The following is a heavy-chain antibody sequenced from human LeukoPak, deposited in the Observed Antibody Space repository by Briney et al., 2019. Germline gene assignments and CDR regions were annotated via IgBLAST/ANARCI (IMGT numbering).Heavy chain of an antibody. CDR2: VSWNSGIT. Sequence: SLRLSSAASRFTFDDYAMHWVRQAPGQGLEWVSGVSWNSGITAYAASVKGRFTTYRDNGKNTLYLQIIILRAEEIRPFCCVKDIAYSNTWTIINCGQESLVTVSS. J-gene: IGHJ4*01. CDR1: RFTFDDYA. D-gene: IGHD6-13*01. V-gene: IGHV3-9*03. CDR3: VKDIAYSNTWTIIN.